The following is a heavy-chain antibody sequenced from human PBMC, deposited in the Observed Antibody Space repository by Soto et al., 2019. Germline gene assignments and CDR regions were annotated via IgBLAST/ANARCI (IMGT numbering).Heavy chain of an antibody. D-gene: IGHD4-17*01. V-gene: IGHV3-74*01. CDR2: INSDGSTT. Sequence: EVQLVESGGGLVQPGGSLRLSCAAPGFTFSSYWMHWVRQAPGKGLVWVSRINSDGSTTSYADSVKGRFTISRDNAKNTLYLQMNSLRAEDTAVYYCARVNYGDYGVYHYWGQGSLVNVSS. J-gene: IGHJ4*02. CDR1: GFTFSSYW. CDR3: ARVNYGDYGVYHY.